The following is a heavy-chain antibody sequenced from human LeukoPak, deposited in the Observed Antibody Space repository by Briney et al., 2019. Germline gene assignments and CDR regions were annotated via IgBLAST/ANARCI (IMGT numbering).Heavy chain of an antibody. J-gene: IGHJ4*02. Sequence: PGGSLRLSCAASGFTFSSYGMSWVRQAPGKGLEWVSAISGSGGSTYYADSVKGRFTISRDNSKNTLYLQMNSLRAEDTAVYYCARPMYYYDSSGNSPFDYWGQGTLVTVSS. CDR2: ISGSGGST. V-gene: IGHV3-23*01. CDR3: ARPMYYYDSSGNSPFDY. D-gene: IGHD3-22*01. CDR1: GFTFSSYG.